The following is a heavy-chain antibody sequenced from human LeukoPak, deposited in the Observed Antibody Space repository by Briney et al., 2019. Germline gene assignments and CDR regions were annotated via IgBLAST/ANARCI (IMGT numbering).Heavy chain of an antibody. CDR3: ARDNWGPDH. D-gene: IGHD7-27*01. CDR1: GFTFTDYW. CDR2: ITSDGGRT. V-gene: IGHV3-74*01. J-gene: IGHJ4*02. Sequence: GGSLRLSCAASGFTFTDYWIHWIRQAPGTGLMWVSHITSDGGRTDYADSVRGRFTMTRDNAKNTAYLQMNSLRVDDTAVYYCARDNWGPDHWGQGTLVTVSS.